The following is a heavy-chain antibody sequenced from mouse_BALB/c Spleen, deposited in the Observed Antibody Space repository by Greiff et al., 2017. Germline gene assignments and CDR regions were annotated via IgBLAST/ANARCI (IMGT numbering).Heavy chain of an antibody. J-gene: IGHJ1*01. CDR1: GYTFTSYW. D-gene: IGHD4-1*01. V-gene: IGHV1S132*01. CDR3: ARSNWDWYFDV. Sequence: QVQLQQSGAELVKPGASVKLSCKTSGYTFTSYWIQWVKQRPGQGLGWIGEIFPGTGTTYYNEKFKGKATLTIDTSSSTAYMQLSSLTSEDSAVYFCARSNWDWYFDVWGAGTTVTVSS. CDR2: IFPGTGTT.